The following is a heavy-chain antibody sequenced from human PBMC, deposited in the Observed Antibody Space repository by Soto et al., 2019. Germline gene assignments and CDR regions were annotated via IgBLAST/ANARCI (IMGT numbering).Heavy chain of an antibody. CDR3: ARADDFSDRFDS. CDR2: IYYSGST. J-gene: IGHJ4*02. CDR1: GGSISSGDFY. D-gene: IGHD4-17*01. Sequence: SETLSLTCTVSGGSISSGDFYWSWIRQPPGKGLELIGNIYYSGSTYYNPSLRSRAIMSVYTSQNQFSLKLSSLTAADTAVYFCARADDFSDRFDSWVPGALVT. V-gene: IGHV4-30-4*01.